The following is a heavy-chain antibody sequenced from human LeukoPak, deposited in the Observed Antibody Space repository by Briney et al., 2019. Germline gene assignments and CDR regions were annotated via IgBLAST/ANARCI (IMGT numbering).Heavy chain of an antibody. V-gene: IGHV4-39*01. CDR1: GASISSTSYY. CDR2: IYYGGST. CDR3: APRGFGSGIDY. D-gene: IGHD3-10*01. Sequence: SETLSLTCTVSGASISSTSYYWGWVRQPPGKGLEWIGHIYYGGSTYYNSSLKSRITISVDTSKSQFSLKLSSVTAADTAVYYCAPRGFGSGIDYWGQGALVTVSS. J-gene: IGHJ4*02.